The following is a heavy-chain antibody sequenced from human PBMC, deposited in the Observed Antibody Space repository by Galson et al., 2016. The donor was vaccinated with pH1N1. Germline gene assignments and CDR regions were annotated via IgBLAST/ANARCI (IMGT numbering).Heavy chain of an antibody. CDR3: TRDGSDWSNNIDF. J-gene: IGHJ4*02. CDR2: ISNDGTST. Sequence: LRLSCAASGFIFSGYWMHWVRQVPGEGLVWVSRISNDGTSTYYADSVKGRFTISRGNARNTLYLQMNSLRAEDTAVYYCTRDGSDWSNNIDFWGQGILVTVSS. D-gene: IGHD3-9*01. V-gene: IGHV3-74*01. CDR1: GFIFSGYW.